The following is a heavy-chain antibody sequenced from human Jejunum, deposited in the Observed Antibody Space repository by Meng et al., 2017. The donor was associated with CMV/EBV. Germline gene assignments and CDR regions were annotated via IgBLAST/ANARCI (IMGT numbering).Heavy chain of an antibody. V-gene: IGHV3-48*04. CDR3: ARLLEAYCSSTSCSGYYGMDV. Sequence: GMNWVRQAPGKGLEWVSYISSSSSAIYYADSVKGRFTISRDNAKNLLYLQMNSLRAEDTAVYYCARLLEAYCSSTSCSGYYGMDVWGQGTTVTVSS. D-gene: IGHD2-2*01. J-gene: IGHJ6*02. CDR2: ISSSSSAI. CDR1: G.